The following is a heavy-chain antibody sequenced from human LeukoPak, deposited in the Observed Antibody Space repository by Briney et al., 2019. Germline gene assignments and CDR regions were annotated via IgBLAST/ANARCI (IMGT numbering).Heavy chain of an antibody. CDR1: GFTFSSYA. J-gene: IGHJ4*02. D-gene: IGHD6-19*01. V-gene: IGHV3-23*01. CDR3: AKGPSGWYGSPFAY. Sequence: GGSLRLSCAASGFTFSSYAMSWVPQAPGKGLEGVSAISGGGGSSYYAVSVKGRFTIARDISKDTLDLQMSRLSATDPAVYYRAKGPSGWYGSPFAYWGQGPLVTVSS. CDR2: ISGGGGSS.